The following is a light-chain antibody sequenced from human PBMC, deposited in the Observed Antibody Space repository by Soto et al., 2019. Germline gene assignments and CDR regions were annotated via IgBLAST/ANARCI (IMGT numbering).Light chain of an antibody. V-gene: IGLV1-51*01. CDR1: RYNIGRNY. CDR2: DNN. Sequence: QSVLTQPPSVAAAPGHKGTISCSGSRYNIGRNYVSWYQQFPGTATKLLIYDNNKRPSGIPDRFSGSKSGTSSTLGITGLQTGDEADDFCGTWDSSLSAGVFGTGTKLTVL. CDR3: GTWDSSLSAGV. J-gene: IGLJ1*01.